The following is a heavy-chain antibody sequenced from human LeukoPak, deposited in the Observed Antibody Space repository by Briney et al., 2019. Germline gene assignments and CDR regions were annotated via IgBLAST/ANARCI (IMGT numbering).Heavy chain of an antibody. J-gene: IGHJ4*02. Sequence: ASVKVSCKASGYTFISYGISWVRRAPGQGLEWMGWISAYNGNTNYAQKLQGRVTMTTDTSTSTAYMELRSLRSDDTAVYYCARESINIMGAIMAKNYYFDYWGQGTLVTVSS. V-gene: IGHV1-18*01. CDR3: ARESINIMGAIMAKNYYFDY. D-gene: IGHD1-26*01. CDR1: GYTFISYG. CDR2: ISAYNGNT.